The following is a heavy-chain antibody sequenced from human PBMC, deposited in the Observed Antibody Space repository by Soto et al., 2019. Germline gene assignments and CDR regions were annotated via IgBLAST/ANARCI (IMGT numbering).Heavy chain of an antibody. CDR3: ARDAAVAGSKTKYYYYYGMDV. V-gene: IGHV3-21*01. CDR2: ISSSSSYI. D-gene: IGHD6-19*01. J-gene: IGHJ6*02. CDR1: GFTFSSYS. Sequence: LRLSCAASGFTFSSYSMNWVRQAPGKGLEWVSSISSSSSYIYYADSVKGRFTISRDNAKNSLYLQMNSLRAEDTAVYYCARDAAVAGSKTKYYYYYGMDVWGQGTTVTVSS.